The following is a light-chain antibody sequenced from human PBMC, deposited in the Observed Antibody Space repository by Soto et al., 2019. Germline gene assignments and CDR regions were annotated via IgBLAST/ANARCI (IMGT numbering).Light chain of an antibody. CDR2: YNN. CDR3: AAWDASLSASV. CDR1: DSNIGSNS. Sequence: QSVLTQPPSASGTAGQVVTISCSGGDSNIGSNSVYWYQHLPRMAPKLLIYYNNQRPSGVPDRFSGSRSGTSASLAIVGIRSEDEAVYYCAAWDASLSASVFGNGTKVTVL. J-gene: IGLJ1*01. V-gene: IGLV1-47*02.